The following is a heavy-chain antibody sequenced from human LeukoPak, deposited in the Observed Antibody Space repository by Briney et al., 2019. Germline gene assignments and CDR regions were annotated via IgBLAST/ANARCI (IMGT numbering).Heavy chain of an antibody. CDR2: ISAYNGNT. CDR1: GYTFTSYG. CDR3: ARDQEYQPRSLGY. Sequence: ASVKVSCKASGYTFTSYGISWVRQAPGQGLEWMGWISAYNGNTNYAQKLQGRVTMTTDTSTSTAYVELRSLRSDDTAVYYCARDQEYQPRSLGYWGQGTLVPVSS. D-gene: IGHD2-2*01. J-gene: IGHJ4*02. V-gene: IGHV1-18*01.